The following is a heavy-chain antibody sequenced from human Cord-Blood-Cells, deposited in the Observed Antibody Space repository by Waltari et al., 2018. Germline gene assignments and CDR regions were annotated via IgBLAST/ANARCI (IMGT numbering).Heavy chain of an antibody. V-gene: IGHV3-15*01. J-gene: IGHJ4*02. CDR2: IKSKTDGETT. D-gene: IGHD3-9*01. CDR1: GFTFSNAW. CDR3: TTMPTTYYDILTGYLPFDY. Sequence: EVQLVESGGGLVKPGGSLRLSCAASGFTFSNAWMSWVRQAPGKGLEWVGRIKSKTDGETTDYAAPVKGRFTISRDDSKNTLYLQMNSLKTEDTAVYYCTTMPTTYYDILTGYLPFDYWGQGTLVTVSS.